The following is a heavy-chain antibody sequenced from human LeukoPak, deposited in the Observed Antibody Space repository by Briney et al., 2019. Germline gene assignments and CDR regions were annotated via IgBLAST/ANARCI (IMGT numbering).Heavy chain of an antibody. CDR1: GGSISSYY. D-gene: IGHD3-16*01. CDR2: INDSGST. Sequence: PSETLSLTCTVSGGSISSYYWSWIRPPPGKGLEWIGYINDSGSTNYKSSLKSRVTISVDTSKNQFSLKLSSVTAADTAVYYCAREGGAGAFDIWGQGTMVTVSS. V-gene: IGHV4-59*01. J-gene: IGHJ3*02. CDR3: AREGGAGAFDI.